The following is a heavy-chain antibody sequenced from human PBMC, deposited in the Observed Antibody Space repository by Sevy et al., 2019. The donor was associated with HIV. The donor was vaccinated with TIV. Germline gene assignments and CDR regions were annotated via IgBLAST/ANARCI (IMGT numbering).Heavy chain of an antibody. J-gene: IGHJ3*02. CDR2: ISGSGGST. CDR1: GFTFSSYA. V-gene: IGHV3-23*01. D-gene: IGHD6-19*01. Sequence: GGSLRLSCAASGFTFSSYAMIWVRQAPGKGLEWVSAISGSGGSTYYADSVKGRFTISRDNSKNTLYLQMNSLRAEDTAVYYCAAGGWGSDAFDIWGQGTMVTVSS. CDR3: AAGGWGSDAFDI.